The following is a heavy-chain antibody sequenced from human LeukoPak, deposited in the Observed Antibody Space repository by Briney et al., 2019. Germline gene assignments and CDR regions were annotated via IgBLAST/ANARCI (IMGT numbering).Heavy chain of an antibody. Sequence: ASVKVSFKVSGYTFTDYYMHWVQQAPGKGRAGMGLVDPEDGETIKAEKFQGRVTITADTSTDTAYMELSSLRSEDTAVYYCATRYYCSSTSCPYWGQGTLVTVSS. CDR1: GYTFTDYY. V-gene: IGHV1-69-2*01. J-gene: IGHJ4*02. CDR3: ATRYYCSSTSCPY. CDR2: VDPEDGET. D-gene: IGHD2-2*01.